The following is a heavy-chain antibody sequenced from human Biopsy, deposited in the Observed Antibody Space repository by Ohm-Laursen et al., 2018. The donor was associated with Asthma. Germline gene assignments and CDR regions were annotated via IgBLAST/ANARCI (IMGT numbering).Heavy chain of an antibody. CDR3: VRDGTDDAFDI. CDR2: ITKDASTQ. V-gene: IGHV3-30*01. J-gene: IGHJ3*02. Sequence: SLRLSCAASGFSFSNFAIHWVRQAPGKGLEWVGVITKDASTQDYADSVKGRFTMARDNSKNTLDLQMNSLREEDTAVYYCVRDGTDDAFDIWGQGTVVSVSS. CDR1: GFSFSNFA. D-gene: IGHD1-1*01.